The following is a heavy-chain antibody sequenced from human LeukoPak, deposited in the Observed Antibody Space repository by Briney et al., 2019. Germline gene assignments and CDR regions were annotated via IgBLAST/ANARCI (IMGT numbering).Heavy chain of an antibody. CDR1: GGSISSSNW. Sequence: SETLSLTCAVSGGSISSSNWWSWVRQPPGKGLEWIGEIYHSGSTNYNPSLTSRVTISVDKSKNQISLKLSAVTAADTAVYYCARANRYDLYFDDWGQGTLVTVSS. CDR3: ARANRYDLYFDD. CDR2: IYHSGST. V-gene: IGHV4-4*02. D-gene: IGHD5-12*01. J-gene: IGHJ4*02.